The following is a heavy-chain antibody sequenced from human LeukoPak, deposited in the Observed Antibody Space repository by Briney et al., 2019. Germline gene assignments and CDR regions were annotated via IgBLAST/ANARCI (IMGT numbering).Heavy chain of an antibody. J-gene: IGHJ4*02. CDR3: ARNSGAESCSLYFDY. V-gene: IGHV1-18*01. CDR2: ISAYNGNA. CDR1: GFTFTSYG. Sequence: ASVKVSCKASGFTFTSYGISWVRQAPGQGLEWMGRISAYNGNANYAQKFQGRVTMTTDTATSTAYMELRSLRSDDTAVYNCARNSGAESCSLYFDYWGQGTLVTVSS. D-gene: IGHD2/OR15-2a*01.